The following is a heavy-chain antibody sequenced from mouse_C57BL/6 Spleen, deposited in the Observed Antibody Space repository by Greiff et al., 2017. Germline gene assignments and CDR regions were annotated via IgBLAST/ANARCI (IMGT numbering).Heavy chain of an antibody. CDR3: ARSYDYGYAMDY. D-gene: IGHD2-4*01. CDR2: IYPGDGDT. CDR1: GYAFSSYW. Sequence: VKLQQSGAELVKPGASVKISCKASGYAFSSYWMNWVKQRPGKGLEWIGQIYPGDGDTNYNGKFKGKATLTADKSSSSAYMQLSSLTSEDSAVYFCARSYDYGYAMDYWGQGTSVTVSS. V-gene: IGHV1-80*01. J-gene: IGHJ4*01.